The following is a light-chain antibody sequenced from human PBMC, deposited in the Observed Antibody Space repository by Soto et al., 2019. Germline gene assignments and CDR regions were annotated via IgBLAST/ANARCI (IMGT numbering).Light chain of an antibody. Sequence: QSALTQPASVSGSPGQSITISCTGTSSDVGGYNFVSWYQQHPGKVPKLMIFDVNRRPSGFSDRFSGSKSGNTASLTISGLQAEDEGGYYCCSYTSSSTHVFGSGTKLTVL. CDR1: SSDVGGYNF. V-gene: IGLV2-14*03. J-gene: IGLJ1*01. CDR3: CSYTSSSTHV. CDR2: DVN.